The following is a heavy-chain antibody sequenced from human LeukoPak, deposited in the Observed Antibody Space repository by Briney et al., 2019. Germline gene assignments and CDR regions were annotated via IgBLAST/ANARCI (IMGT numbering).Heavy chain of an antibody. D-gene: IGHD6-13*01. CDR2: IYYSGST. CDR3: ARDRRMAYSSSSRDAFDI. J-gene: IGHJ3*02. Sequence: SETLSLTCTVSGGSISSGGYYWSWIRQPPGKGLEWIGYIYYSGSTNYNPSLKSRVTISVDTSKNQFSLKLSSVTAADTAVYYRARDRRMAYSSSSRDAFDIWGQGTMVTVSS. V-gene: IGHV4-61*08. CDR1: GGSISSGGYY.